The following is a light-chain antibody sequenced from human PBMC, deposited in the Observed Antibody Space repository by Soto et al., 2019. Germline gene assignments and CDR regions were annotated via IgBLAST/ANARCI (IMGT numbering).Light chain of an antibody. CDR2: EVS. Sequence: QSVLTQPPSASGTPGQRVTISCSGSSSNIGSNTVNWYQQHPGKAPKLMIYEVSNRPSGVSNRFSGSKSGNTASLTISGLQAEDETDYYCFSYTSSGTYVFGTGTKVTVL. CDR1: SSNIGSNT. V-gene: IGLV2-14*01. J-gene: IGLJ1*01. CDR3: FSYTSSGTYV.